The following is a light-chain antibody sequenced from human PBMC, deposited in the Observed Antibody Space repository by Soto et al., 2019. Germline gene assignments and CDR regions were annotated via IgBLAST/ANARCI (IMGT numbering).Light chain of an antibody. CDR1: HSISTN. CDR2: GAS. J-gene: IGKJ4*01. CDR3: QQGYSWPT. V-gene: IGKV3-15*01. Sequence: EIIMTQYTATLSVSPGEGATLSCRTSHSISTNLAWDQNKRGQSPRLLVHGASTRATGVPHRFSGSGSGADFTLSISSLQSGDFGVYYCQQGYSWPTFGGGTKVEIK.